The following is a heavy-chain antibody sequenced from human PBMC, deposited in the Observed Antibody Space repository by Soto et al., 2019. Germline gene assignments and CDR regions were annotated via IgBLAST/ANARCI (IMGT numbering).Heavy chain of an antibody. CDR2: ISPYTGNT. CDR1: GYIFVNYG. CDR3: VMGDNYVTPTPQDV. D-gene: IGHD3-16*01. Sequence: QVQRVQSGDEVKKPGASVKVSCKASGYIFVNYGIAWVRQAPGQGFEWMGGISPYTGNTHTATKVQGRLTMTTDTSTSTASMALGSLTSDDTAVYYCVMGDNYVTPTPQDVWGQGTTVTVSS. V-gene: IGHV1-18*01. J-gene: IGHJ6*02.